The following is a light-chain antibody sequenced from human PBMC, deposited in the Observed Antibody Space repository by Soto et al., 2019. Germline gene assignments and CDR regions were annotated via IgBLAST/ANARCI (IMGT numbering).Light chain of an antibody. CDR2: DVS. V-gene: IGLV2-14*01. CDR1: SSDIGDYNY. Sequence: QSVLTQPPSVSGTLGQRVTISCNGTSSDIGDYNYVSWYQHHPGKAPKLMIYDVSNRPSGISNRFFGSKSGNTASLTISGLQAEDEANYYCSSYTSTSRLEVFGGGTKLTVL. CDR3: SSYTSTSRLEV. J-gene: IGLJ3*02.